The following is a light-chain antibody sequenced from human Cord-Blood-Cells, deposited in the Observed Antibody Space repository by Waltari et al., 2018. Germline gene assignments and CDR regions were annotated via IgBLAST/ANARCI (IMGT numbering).Light chain of an antibody. V-gene: IGKV1-39*01. J-gene: IGKJ4*01. CDR1: QSISSY. CDR2: AAS. CDR3: QQSYSTS. Sequence: DIQMTQSPSSLPASVGDRVTITCRASQSISSYLNWYQQKPGKAPKLLIYAASSLQSGVPSRFSGSGSGTDVTLTISSLQPEDFATYYCQQSYSTSFGGGTKVEIK.